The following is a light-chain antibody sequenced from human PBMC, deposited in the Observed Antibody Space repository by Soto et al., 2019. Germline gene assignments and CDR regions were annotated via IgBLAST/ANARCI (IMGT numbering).Light chain of an antibody. CDR1: SSNIGTNY. CDR3: ATWDVSLSGEV. CDR2: RNN. J-gene: IGLJ3*02. V-gene: IGLV1-47*01. Sequence: QSVLTQPPSASGTPGQRVTISCSGSSSNIGTNYVYWYQQLPGMAPKLLISRNNQRPSGVPDRFSGSKSGTSASLAITGLRSEDEGDYYCATWDVSLSGEVFGGGTKLTVL.